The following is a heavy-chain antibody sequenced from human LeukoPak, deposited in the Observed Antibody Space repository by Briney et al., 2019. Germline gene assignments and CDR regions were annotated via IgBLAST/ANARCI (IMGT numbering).Heavy chain of an antibody. CDR3: AREERRGRSIFGVVIGPHDAFDI. J-gene: IGHJ3*02. CDR1: GYTFTTYD. CDR2: MNPNRGNT. D-gene: IGHD3-3*01. V-gene: IGHV1-8*03. Sequence: ASVKVSCTASGYTFTTYDINWVRQANGQGLEWMGWMNPNRGNTGYAQKSHGRVTIVTTNSSSTAYTELRSLRAEDTAVYYCAREERRGRSIFGVVIGPHDAFDIWGQGTMVTVSS.